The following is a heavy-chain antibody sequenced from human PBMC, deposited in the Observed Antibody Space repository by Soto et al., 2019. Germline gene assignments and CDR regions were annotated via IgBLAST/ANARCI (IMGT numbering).Heavy chain of an antibody. D-gene: IGHD3-10*01. V-gene: IGHV4-59*12. CDR2: IYYSGST. CDR3: ARDRWYYYGSGSYYKGRGYYGMDV. Sequence: SETLSLTCTVSGGSISSNYWNWIRQPPGKGLEWIGYIYYSGSTYYNPSLKSRVTISVDTSKNQFSLKLSSVTAADTAVYYCARDRWYYYGSGSYYKGRGYYGMDVWGQGTTVTVSS. CDR1: GGSISSNY. J-gene: IGHJ6*02.